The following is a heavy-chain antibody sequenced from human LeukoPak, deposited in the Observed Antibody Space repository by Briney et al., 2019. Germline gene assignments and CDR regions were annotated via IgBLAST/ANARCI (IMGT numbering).Heavy chain of an antibody. J-gene: IGHJ4*02. CDR3: ATDLRSYYDSRPYLYYFDY. Sequence: GGSLRLSCAASGFTFSNYAMSWVRQAPGKGLEWVSDISGGGGSTYYADSVKGRFTISRDNSKNTLYLQMNSLRVEDTAVYYCATDLRSYYDSRPYLYYFDYWGQGTLVTVSS. CDR2: ISGGGGST. CDR1: GFTFSNYA. D-gene: IGHD3-22*01. V-gene: IGHV3-23*01.